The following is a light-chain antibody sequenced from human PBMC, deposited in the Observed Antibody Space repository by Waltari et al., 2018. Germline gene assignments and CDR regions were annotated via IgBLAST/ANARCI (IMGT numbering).Light chain of an antibody. CDR1: QSVSFS. CDR3: LQRKSWPPVT. J-gene: IGKJ4*01. Sequence: EIVLTQSPATLSLSPGDRATLSCRPSQSVSFSLSWYQQKAGQAPRLVIYDALDRATGIPARFIGSGSGTDFKLTISRLEPEDFAVYFCLQRKSWPPVTFGGGTRVEIK. V-gene: IGKV3-11*01. CDR2: DAL.